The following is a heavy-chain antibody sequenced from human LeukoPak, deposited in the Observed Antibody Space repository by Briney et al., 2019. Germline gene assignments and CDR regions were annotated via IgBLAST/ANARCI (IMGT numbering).Heavy chain of an antibody. Sequence: SETLSLTCTVSGGSITAPKWWSWVRQAPGEGLEWIGEIYHDRTTSFNPPLKSRLTISVDKSANQFFLNLNSVSATDTAVYYCVGRGLYGGTWLFEYWGQGALVTVSS. CDR3: VGRGLYGGTWLFEY. J-gene: IGHJ4*02. CDR2: IYHDRTT. CDR1: GGSITAPKW. D-gene: IGHD2-8*01. V-gene: IGHV4-4*02.